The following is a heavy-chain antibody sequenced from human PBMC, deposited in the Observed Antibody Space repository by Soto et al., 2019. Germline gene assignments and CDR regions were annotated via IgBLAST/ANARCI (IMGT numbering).Heavy chain of an antibody. D-gene: IGHD5-18*01. J-gene: IGHJ6*02. V-gene: IGHV3-49*05. Sequence: VQLVESGGGLVKPGRSLRLSCTASGFTFGDYAMSWFRQAPGKGLEWVGFIRSKAYGGTTEYAASVKGRFTISRDDSKSIAYLQMNSLKTEDTAVYYCTRFHGLWGSYYYYGMDVWGQGTTVTVSS. CDR2: IRSKAYGGTT. CDR3: TRFHGLWGSYYYYGMDV. CDR1: GFTFGDYA.